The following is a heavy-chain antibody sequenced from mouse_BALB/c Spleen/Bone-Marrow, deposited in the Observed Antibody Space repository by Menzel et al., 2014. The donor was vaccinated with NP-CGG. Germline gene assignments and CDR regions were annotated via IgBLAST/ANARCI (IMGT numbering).Heavy chain of an antibody. V-gene: IGHV5-2*01. CDR2: FNRYGGSS. CDR3: ARWSTKNCDFDY. D-gene: IGHD1-3*01. J-gene: IGHJ2*01. Sequence: EVQLVESGAGLVKPGASVKLSCESSEYEFPSHDMSWVRQTPGEGLELVAAFNRYGGSSYYTDTIKGQVTLSSDNTKKTPYLQMSSLRSEDSALYYCARWSTKNCDFDYWGPGTTVTVSS. CDR1: EYEFPSHD.